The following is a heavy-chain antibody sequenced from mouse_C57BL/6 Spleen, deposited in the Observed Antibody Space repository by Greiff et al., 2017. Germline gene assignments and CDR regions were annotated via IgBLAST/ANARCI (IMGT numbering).Heavy chain of an antibody. CDR2: ISYDGSN. Sequence: VQLKQSGPGLVKPSQSLSLTCSVTGYSITSGYYWNWIRQFPGNKLEWMGYISYDGSNNYNPSLKNRISITRDTSKNQFFLKLNSVTTEDTATYYCAVDGNYRTWFAYWGQGTLVTVSA. D-gene: IGHD2-1*01. CDR1: GYSITSGYY. CDR3: AVDGNYRTWFAY. J-gene: IGHJ3*01. V-gene: IGHV3-6*01.